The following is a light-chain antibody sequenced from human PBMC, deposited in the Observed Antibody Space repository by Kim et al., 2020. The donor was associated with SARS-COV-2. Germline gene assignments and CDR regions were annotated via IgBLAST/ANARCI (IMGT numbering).Light chain of an antibody. CDR1: QSVSRSY. Sequence: LPPRERATLSCRASQSVSRSYLAWYQQKPSQAPRLLIYGASSRATGIPDRFSGSGSGTDFTLTISRLEPEDFAVYYCQQYGSSPHTFGQGTKLEI. V-gene: IGKV3-20*01. CDR3: QQYGSSPHT. CDR2: GAS. J-gene: IGKJ2*01.